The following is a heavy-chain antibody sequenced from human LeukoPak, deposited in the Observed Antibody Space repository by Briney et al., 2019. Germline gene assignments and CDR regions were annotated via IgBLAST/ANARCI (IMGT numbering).Heavy chain of an antibody. CDR3: AKDWMKYTLDY. J-gene: IGHJ4*02. V-gene: IGHV3-30*02. CDR1: GFTFNSYG. CDR2: IWYDGNKK. Sequence: GGSLRLSCAVSGFTFNSYGIHWVRQAPGKGLEWVAVIWYDGNKKYYADSVKGRFTISRDNSKNTLYLQMNSLRAEDTAVYYCAKDWMKYTLDYWGQGSLVTVSS. D-gene: IGHD6-6*01.